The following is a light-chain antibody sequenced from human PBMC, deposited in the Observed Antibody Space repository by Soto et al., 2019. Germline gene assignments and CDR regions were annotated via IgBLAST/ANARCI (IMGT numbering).Light chain of an antibody. J-gene: IGKJ4*01. CDR2: DAS. V-gene: IGKV1-5*01. CDR1: QDISGW. Sequence: ILMTQSPPTLSASVGDRVIITCRASQDISGWLAWYQQKPGKAPKLLVFDASSLEEGVPSRFSGSGSGTEFTLTVSNLLSDDFATYYCQHYSTRSGVTFGGGTKVE. CDR3: QHYSTRSGVT.